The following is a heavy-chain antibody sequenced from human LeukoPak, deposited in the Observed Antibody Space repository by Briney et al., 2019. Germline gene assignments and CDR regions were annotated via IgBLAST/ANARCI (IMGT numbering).Heavy chain of an antibody. CDR1: GYTFTGYY. D-gene: IGHD5-12*01. J-gene: IGHJ3*02. CDR3: ARTGGYDPQQAFDI. V-gene: IGHV1-2*02. CDR2: INPNSGGT. Sequence: ASVKVSCKASGYTFTGYYMHWVRQAPGQGLEWMGWINPNSGGTNYAQKFQGRVTMTRDTSISTAYMELSRLRSGDTAFYYCARTGGYDPQQAFDIWGQGTMVTVSS.